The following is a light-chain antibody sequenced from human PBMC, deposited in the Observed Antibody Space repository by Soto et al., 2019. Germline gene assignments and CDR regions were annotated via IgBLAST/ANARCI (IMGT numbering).Light chain of an antibody. CDR2: RNN. Sequence: QSVLTQPPSASGTPGQRVTISCSGSSSNIGSNYVYWYQQLPGTAPKLLIYRNNQRPSGVPDRFSGSKSGTSASLAISGLRSEDEADYYGAAWDDSLSVRVFGGGTKLTVL. CDR3: AAWDDSLSVRV. CDR1: SSNIGSNY. V-gene: IGLV1-47*01. J-gene: IGLJ3*02.